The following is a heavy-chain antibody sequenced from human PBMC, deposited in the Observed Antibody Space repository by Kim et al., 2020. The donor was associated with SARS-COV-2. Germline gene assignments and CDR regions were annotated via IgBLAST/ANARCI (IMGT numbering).Heavy chain of an antibody. Sequence: SETPSLTCSVSGGSISTSNYYWGWIRQSPGKGLEWIGSIYYRGSTYYNPSLKSRVTISADTSKSQFSLKLTSVTAADTAVYYCARSSTTVTSRFDFWGQG. CDR1: GGSISTSNYY. CDR2: IYYRGST. D-gene: IGHD4-17*01. J-gene: IGHJ4*02. V-gene: IGHV4-39*01. CDR3: ARSSTTVTSRFDF.